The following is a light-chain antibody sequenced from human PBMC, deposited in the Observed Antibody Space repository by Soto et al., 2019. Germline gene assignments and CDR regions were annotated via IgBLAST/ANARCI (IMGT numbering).Light chain of an antibody. Sequence: IVLARSPATQTVYPGVRATLSCRASQSVSIYLAWYQQKPGQAPRLLIYDASNRATGIPARFSGSGSGTQFTLTISRLQSEDSAVYFCQQNNRWPHITFGQGTRLEIK. CDR1: QSVSIY. J-gene: IGKJ5*01. CDR3: QQNNRWPHIT. V-gene: IGKV3D-15*01. CDR2: DAS.